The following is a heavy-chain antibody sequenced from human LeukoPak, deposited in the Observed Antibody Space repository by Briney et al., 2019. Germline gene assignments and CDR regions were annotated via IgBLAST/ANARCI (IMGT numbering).Heavy chain of an antibody. Sequence: GSLRLSCAASGFTFSSYSMNWVRQAPGKGLEWVSYISSSSSTIYYADSVKGRFTISRDNAKNSLYLQVNSLRAEDTAVYYCASYIAAAGTFSSYWGQGTLVTVSS. CDR3: ASYIAAAGTFSSY. CDR1: GFTFSSYS. J-gene: IGHJ4*02. V-gene: IGHV3-48*01. D-gene: IGHD6-13*01. CDR2: ISSSSSTI.